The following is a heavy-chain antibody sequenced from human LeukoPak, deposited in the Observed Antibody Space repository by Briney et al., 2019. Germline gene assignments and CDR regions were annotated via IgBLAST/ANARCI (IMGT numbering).Heavy chain of an antibody. J-gene: IGHJ4*02. D-gene: IGHD2-15*01. CDR2: LYPGDSDT. V-gene: IGHV5-51*03. CDR1: GYSFTSYW. Sequence: GQSLKISCKGSGYSFTSYWIRWVRHMPGKGLEWGGNLYPGDSDTRYSPSFQRHVTISAAKSISTAYLQWSSLKASDTAMYYCAVPHRESSAPFDYWGEGTLVTASS. CDR3: AVPHRESSAPFDY.